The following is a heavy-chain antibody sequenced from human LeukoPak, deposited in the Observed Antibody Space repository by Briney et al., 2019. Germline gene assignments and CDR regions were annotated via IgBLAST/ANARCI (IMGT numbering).Heavy chain of an antibody. V-gene: IGHV4-39*01. D-gene: IGHD1-1*01. J-gene: IGHJ5*02. CDR2: MYYSGST. CDR1: GGSISNNNYY. CDR3: ARHGIKYNVLDWLDP. Sequence: PSETLSLTCTVSGGSISNNNYYWGWIRQPPGKGLEWIASMYYSGSTFHNPSLKSRLTISVDTSKNQFSLKLSSVTAADTAVYYCARHGIKYNVLDWLDPWGQGTLVTVSS.